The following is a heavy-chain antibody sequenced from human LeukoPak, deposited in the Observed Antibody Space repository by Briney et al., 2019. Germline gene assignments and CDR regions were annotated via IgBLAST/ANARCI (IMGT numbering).Heavy chain of an antibody. CDR3: AKDISYYGSGSGGYFDY. CDR1: GFTFDDYA. V-gene: IGHV3-9*01. J-gene: IGHJ4*02. D-gene: IGHD3-10*01. Sequence: GGSLRLSCAASGFTFDDYAMHWVRQAPGKGLEWVSGISWNSGSIGYADSVKGRFTISRDNAKNSLYLQMNSLRAEDTALYYCAKDISYYGSGSGGYFDYWGQGTLVTVSS. CDR2: ISWNSGSI.